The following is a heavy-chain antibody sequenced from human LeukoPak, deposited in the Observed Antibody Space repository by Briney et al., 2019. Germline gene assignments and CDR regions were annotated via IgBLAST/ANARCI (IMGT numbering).Heavy chain of an antibody. CDR2: ISGYNGHT. Sequence: ASVRVACKTSGYTLTSYGITWVRQGPGQGLEWMGWISGYNGHTDYAQNLQGRVTMTIDTSTSTAYMELTRLRSDDTAVYYCARKIAGVWFDPWGQGTLVTASS. V-gene: IGHV1-18*01. CDR1: GYTLTSYG. CDR3: ARKIAGVWFDP. J-gene: IGHJ5*02. D-gene: IGHD6-13*01.